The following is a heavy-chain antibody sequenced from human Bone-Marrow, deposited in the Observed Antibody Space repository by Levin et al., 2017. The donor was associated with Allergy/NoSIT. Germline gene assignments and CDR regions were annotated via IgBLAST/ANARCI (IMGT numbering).Heavy chain of an antibody. CDR3: ARMKMVRGVIEWFDP. D-gene: IGHD3-10*01. CDR1: GFSLSTSGMC. V-gene: IGHV2-70*01. CDR2: IDWDDDK. Sequence: QTLSLTCTFSGFSLSTSGMCVSWIRQPPGKALEWLALIDWDDDKYYSTSLKTRLTISKDTSKNQVVLTMTNMDPVDTATYYCARMKMVRGVIEWFDPWGQGTLVTVSS. J-gene: IGHJ5*02.